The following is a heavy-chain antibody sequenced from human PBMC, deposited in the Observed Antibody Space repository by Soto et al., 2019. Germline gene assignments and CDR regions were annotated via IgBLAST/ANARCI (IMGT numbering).Heavy chain of an antibody. Sequence: PSETLSLTCKVSSDSIRSSTYYWGWIRQSPGKGLEWIGSIFYSGTTYNNPSLQSRVTISVDTSRNQFSLELSSVTPADAAIYYCARGREDHVDHHFGHLFDSWGQGTLVTVS. CDR3: ARGREDHVDHHFGHLFDS. V-gene: IGHV4-39*07. CDR1: SDSIRSSTYY. D-gene: IGHD3-10*01. J-gene: IGHJ4*02. CDR2: IFYSGTT.